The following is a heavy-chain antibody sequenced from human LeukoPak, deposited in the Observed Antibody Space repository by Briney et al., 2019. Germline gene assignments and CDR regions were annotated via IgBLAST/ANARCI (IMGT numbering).Heavy chain of an antibody. V-gene: IGHV3-43D*03. CDR3: AKDARRGDDSSGYYYGNFDY. CDR1: GFTFDDYA. Sequence: PGGSLRLSCAASGFTFDDYAMHWVRQAPGKGLEWVSLISWDGGSTYYADSVKGRFTISRDNSKNSLYLQMNSLRAEGTALYYCAKDARRGDDSSGYYYGNFDYWGQGTLVTVSS. D-gene: IGHD3-22*01. J-gene: IGHJ4*02. CDR2: ISWDGGST.